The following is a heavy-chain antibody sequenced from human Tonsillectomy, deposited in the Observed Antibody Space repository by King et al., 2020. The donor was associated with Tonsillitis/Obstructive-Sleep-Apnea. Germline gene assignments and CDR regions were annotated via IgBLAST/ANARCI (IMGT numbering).Heavy chain of an antibody. D-gene: IGHD3-3*01. Sequence: VQLVESGAEVKKPGASVKVSCKASGYTFTSYYMHWVRQAPGQGLEWMGIINPSGGSTSYAQKFQGRVTMTRDTSTSTVYMELSSLRSEDTAVYYCASGGVIRRGTIFGVVEGSDWFDPWGQGTLVTVSS. V-gene: IGHV1-46*01. CDR2: INPSGGST. CDR3: ASGGVIRRGTIFGVVEGSDWFDP. CDR1: GYTFTSYY. J-gene: IGHJ5*02.